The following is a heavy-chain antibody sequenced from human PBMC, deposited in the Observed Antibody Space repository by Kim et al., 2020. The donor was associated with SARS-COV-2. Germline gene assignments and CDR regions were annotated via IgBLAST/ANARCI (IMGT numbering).Heavy chain of an antibody. CDR2: IIPIFGTA. V-gene: IGHV1-69*13. CDR1: GGTFSSYA. D-gene: IGHD3-22*01. CDR3: ASAMIVVVGSAFDI. Sequence: SVKVSCKASGGTFSSYAISWVRQAPGQGLEWMGGIIPIFGTANYAQKFQGRVTITADESTSTAYMELSSLRSEDTAVYYCASAMIVVVGSAFDIWGQGTMVTVSS. J-gene: IGHJ3*02.